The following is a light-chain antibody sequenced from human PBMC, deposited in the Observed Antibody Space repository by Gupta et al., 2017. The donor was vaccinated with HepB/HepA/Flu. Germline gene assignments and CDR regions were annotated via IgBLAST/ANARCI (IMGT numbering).Light chain of an antibody. V-gene: IGKV4-1*01. CDR1: QSVLYSSNNKNY. Sequence: DIVMTQPPDSLAVSLGERATINWKSSQSVLYSSNNKNYLAWYQQKPGQPPKLLIYWASTRESGVPDRFSGSGSGTDFTLTISSLQAEDVAVYYCKQEDSTPRTFGQGTKVEIK. J-gene: IGKJ1*01. CDR3: KQEDSTPRT. CDR2: WAS.